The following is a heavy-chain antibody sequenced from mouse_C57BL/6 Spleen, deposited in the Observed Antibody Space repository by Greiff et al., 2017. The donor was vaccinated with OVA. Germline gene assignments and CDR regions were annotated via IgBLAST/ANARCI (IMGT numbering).Heavy chain of an antibody. CDR3: AKQFITTVEYYFDY. D-gene: IGHD1-1*01. J-gene: IGHJ2*01. CDR1: GYTFTSYG. Sequence: VQLQESGAELARPGASVKLSCKASGYTFTSYGISWVKQRTGQGLGWIGEIYPRSGNTYYNEKFKGKATLTADKSSSTAYMELRSLTSEDSAVYFCAKQFITTVEYYFDYWGQGTTLTVSS. V-gene: IGHV1-81*01. CDR2: IYPRSGNT.